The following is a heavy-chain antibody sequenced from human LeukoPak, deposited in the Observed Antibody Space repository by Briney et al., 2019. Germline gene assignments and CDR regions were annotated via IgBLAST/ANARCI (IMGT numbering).Heavy chain of an antibody. V-gene: IGHV1-2*02. J-gene: IGHJ4*02. D-gene: IGHD6-13*01. CDR1: GYTFTDYY. Sequence: ASVKVSCKASGYTFTDYYIHWVRQAPGHGLEWMGWVNPHSGGTNFAQGFRGKVTMTRDTSVTTAYLELSRLRSDDTAVYYCAREGSAAATFVYWGQGTLVTVSS. CDR3: AREGSAAATFVY. CDR2: VNPHSGGT.